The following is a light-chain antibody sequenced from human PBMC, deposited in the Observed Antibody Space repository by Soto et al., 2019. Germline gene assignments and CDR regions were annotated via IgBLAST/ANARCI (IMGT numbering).Light chain of an antibody. J-gene: IGKJ4*01. V-gene: IGKV3-20*01. CDR1: QTITT. CDR2: RVS. CDR3: QQYGNLPLT. Sequence: EVVLPQSPGTLSLSPGERATLSCRASQTITTLAWYQRKPGQAPRLLIYRVSSRATGVPDRFSGSGSGTDYTLTISRLEPEDFAVYDCQQYGNLPLTFGGGGKVDIK.